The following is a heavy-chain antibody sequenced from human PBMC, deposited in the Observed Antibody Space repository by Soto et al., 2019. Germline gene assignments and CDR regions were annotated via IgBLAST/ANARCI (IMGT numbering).Heavy chain of an antibody. D-gene: IGHD1-1*01. CDR3: ARDRLRYNWNDFPYYSYDMDV. V-gene: IGHV3-30-3*01. CDR2: ISYDGSNK. CDR1: GFTFSSYA. J-gene: IGHJ6*02. Sequence: QVQLVESGGGVVQPGRSLRLSCAASGFTFSSYAMHWVRQAPGKGLEWVAVISYDGSNKYYADSVKGRFTISRDNSKNPLYLQMTSLRTEDTAVYYCARDRLRYNWNDFPYYSYDMDVWGQGTTVTVSS.